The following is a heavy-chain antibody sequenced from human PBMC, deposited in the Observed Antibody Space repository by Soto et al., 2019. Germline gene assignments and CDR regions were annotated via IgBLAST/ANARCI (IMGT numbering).Heavy chain of an antibody. Sequence: ASVKVSCKAAGYTFTSYDINWVRQATGQGLEWMGWMNPNSGNTGYAQKFQGRVTMTRNTSISTAYMELSSLRSEDTAVYYCARGGRYSYGYSYYYGMDFWGQGTTVTVSS. D-gene: IGHD5-18*01. CDR3: ARGGRYSYGYSYYYGMDF. CDR1: GYTFTSYD. CDR2: MNPNSGNT. J-gene: IGHJ6*02. V-gene: IGHV1-8*01.